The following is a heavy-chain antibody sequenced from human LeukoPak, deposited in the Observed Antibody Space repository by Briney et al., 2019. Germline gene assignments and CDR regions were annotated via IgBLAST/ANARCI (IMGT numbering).Heavy chain of an antibody. J-gene: IGHJ4*02. CDR2: IKQDGSEK. CDR3: ARVQKQWLVPHYFDY. D-gene: IGHD6-19*01. V-gene: IGHV3-7*03. CDR1: GFTFSSYW. Sequence: GGSLRLSCAASGFTFSSYWMSWVRQAPGKGLEWVAYIKQDGSEKYYVDSVKGRFTISRDNAKNSLYLQLNSLRAEDTAVYYCARVQKQWLVPHYFDYWGQGTLVTVSS.